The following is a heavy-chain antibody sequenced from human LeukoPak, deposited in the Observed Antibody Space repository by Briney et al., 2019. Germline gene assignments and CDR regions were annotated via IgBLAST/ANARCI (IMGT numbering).Heavy chain of an antibody. CDR2: IRSDGSIK. Sequence: GGSLRLSCAASGFIFSSYGMHWVRQAPGKGLEWVAFIRSDGSIKNYADSVKGRFIISRDSSKNTLYLQMNSLRAEDTAVYYCARVGCSGDSCYSGIAYWGQGTLVTVSS. J-gene: IGHJ4*02. CDR1: GFIFSSYG. CDR3: ARVGCSGDSCYSGIAY. V-gene: IGHV3-30*02. D-gene: IGHD2-15*01.